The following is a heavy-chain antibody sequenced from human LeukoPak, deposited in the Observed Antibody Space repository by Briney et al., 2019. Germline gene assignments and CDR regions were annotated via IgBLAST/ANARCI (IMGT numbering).Heavy chain of an antibody. CDR1: GFTFSSYE. V-gene: IGHV3-48*03. D-gene: IGHD5-24*01. J-gene: IGHJ4*02. Sequence: GGSLRLSCAASGFTFSSYEMNWVRQAPGKGLEWISYISSSGDIIYDADSVKGRFTISRDNAKNSLYLQMNSLRAEDTAVYYCAREGDGYNSPIDYWGQGTLVTVSS. CDR2: ISSSGDII. CDR3: AREGDGYNSPIDY.